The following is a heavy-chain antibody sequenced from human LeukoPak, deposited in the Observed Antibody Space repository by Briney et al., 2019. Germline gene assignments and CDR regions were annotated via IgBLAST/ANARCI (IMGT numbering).Heavy chain of an antibody. V-gene: IGHV3-73*01. CDR2: IRSKANSYAT. J-gene: IGHJ4*02. CDR3: TRLGITTVDY. D-gene: IGHD1-1*01. CDR1: GFTFSGSA. Sequence: GGSLRLSCAASGFTFSGSAMHWVRQASGKGLEWVGRIRSKANSYATAYAALVKGRFTISRDDSKNTAYLQMNSLKTEDTAVYYCTRLGITTVDYWGQGTLVTVSS.